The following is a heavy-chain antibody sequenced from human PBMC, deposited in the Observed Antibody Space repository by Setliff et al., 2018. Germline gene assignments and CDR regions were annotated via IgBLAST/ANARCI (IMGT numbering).Heavy chain of an antibody. Sequence: SETLSLTCTVSGRSVSRDSDFWNWIRRSAGNKLEWIGHIYSSGSTEYNPSRKSRVTRSSDASKNQLSLKLSSVTAADSAIYYCARQVDTPMAPIDYWGQGTLVTVSS. V-gene: IGHV4-61*09. CDR3: ARQVDTPMAPIDY. J-gene: IGHJ4*02. CDR2: IYSSGST. D-gene: IGHD5-18*01. CDR1: GRSVSRDSDF.